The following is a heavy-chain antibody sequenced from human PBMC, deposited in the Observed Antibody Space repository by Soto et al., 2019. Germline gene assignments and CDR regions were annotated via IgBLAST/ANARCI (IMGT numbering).Heavy chain of an antibody. CDR3: ATDRGYSYGRGAYFQN. CDR2: IVPVLALT. V-gene: IGHV1-69*02. J-gene: IGHJ1*01. Sequence: QVQLVQSGAELKKPGSSVKVSCKASGGLFSSYTITWVRQAPGQGLEWMGMIVPVLALTNYTEQFQGRVTMTADKSTSTAYMELSSLRSEDTAVYYCATDRGYSYGRGAYFQNWGQGTLVSVSS. CDR1: GGLFSSYT. D-gene: IGHD5-18*01.